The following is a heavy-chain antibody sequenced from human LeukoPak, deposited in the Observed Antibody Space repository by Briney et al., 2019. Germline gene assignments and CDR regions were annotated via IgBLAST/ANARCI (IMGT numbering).Heavy chain of an antibody. CDR3: ARGSYYDSSGYYED. CDR1: GYTFTSYG. Sequence: ASVKVSCKASGYTFTSYGISWVRQAPGQGLEWMGWISAYNGNTNYAQKLQGRVTMTTDTSTSTAYMELRSLRSDDTAVYYCARGSYYDSSGYYEDWGQGTLVTVSS. CDR2: ISAYNGNT. D-gene: IGHD3-22*01. V-gene: IGHV1-18*01. J-gene: IGHJ4*02.